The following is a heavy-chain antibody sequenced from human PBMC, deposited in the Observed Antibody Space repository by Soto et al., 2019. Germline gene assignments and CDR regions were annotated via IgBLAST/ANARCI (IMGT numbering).Heavy chain of an antibody. CDR1: GYSFTIYW. D-gene: IGHD3-22*01. J-gene: IGHJ3*02. CDR2: IYPGDSDT. Sequence: GESLKISCNGSGYSFTIYWIGWVLQMPGKGLEWMGIIYPGDSDTRYSPSFQGQVTISADKSISTAYLQWSSLKASDTAMYYCASQRSYYYDSSTIDDAFDIWGQGTMVTVSS. CDR3: ASQRSYYYDSSTIDDAFDI. V-gene: IGHV5-51*01.